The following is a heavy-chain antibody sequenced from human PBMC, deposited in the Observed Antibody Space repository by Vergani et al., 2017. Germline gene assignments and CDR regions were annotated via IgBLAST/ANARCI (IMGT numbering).Heavy chain of an antibody. CDR1: GYSFTSYW. J-gene: IGHJ3*02. V-gene: IGHV5-51*01. CDR2: IYPGDSDT. D-gene: IGHD6-13*01. CDR3: ARLEDIAAAGTHAFDI. Sequence: EVQLVQSGAEVTKPGESLKISCKGSGYSFTSYWIGWVRQMPGKGLEWMGIIYPGDSDTRYSPSFQGQVTISADKSISTAYLQWSSLKASDTAMYCCARLEDIAAAGTHAFDIWGQGTMVTVSS.